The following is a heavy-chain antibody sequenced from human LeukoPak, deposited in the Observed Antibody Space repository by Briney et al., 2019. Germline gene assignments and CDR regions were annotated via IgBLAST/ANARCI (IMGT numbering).Heavy chain of an antibody. CDR1: GFTFSSYW. CDR2: INSDGSST. J-gene: IGHJ3*02. V-gene: IGHV3-74*01. D-gene: IGHD5-24*01. Sequence: QPGGSLRLSCAASGFTFSSYWMHWVRQAPGKGLVWVSRINSDGSSTSYADSVKGQFTISRDNAENTLYLQMNSLRAEDTAVYYCARLVDDYLDAFDIWGQGTMVTVSS. CDR3: ARLVDDYLDAFDI.